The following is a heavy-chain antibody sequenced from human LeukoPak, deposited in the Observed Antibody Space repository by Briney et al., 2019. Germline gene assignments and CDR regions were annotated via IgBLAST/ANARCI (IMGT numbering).Heavy chain of an antibody. D-gene: IGHD6-13*01. J-gene: IGHJ6*03. CDR1: GGSISSYY. CDR2: IYYSGST. Sequence: SETLSLTCTVSGGSISSYYWSWIRQPPGKGLEWIGYIYYSGSTNYNPSLKSRVTISVDTSKNQFSLKLSSVTAADTAVYYCARGILVQYYCYYMDVWGKGTTVTVSS. CDR3: ARGILVQYYCYYMDV. V-gene: IGHV4-59*01.